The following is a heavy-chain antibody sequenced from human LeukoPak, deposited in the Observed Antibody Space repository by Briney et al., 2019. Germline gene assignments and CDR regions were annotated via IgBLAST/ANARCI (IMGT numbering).Heavy chain of an antibody. D-gene: IGHD3-22*01. V-gene: IGHV1-2*02. J-gene: IGHJ5*02. CDR3: AREEGGSLIVVVIPPPGPFDP. CDR1: GYTFTGYY. CDR2: INPNSGGT. Sequence: ASVKVSCKASGYTFTGYYMHWVRQAPGQGLEWMGWINPNSGGTNYAQKFQGRVTMTRDTSISTAYMELGRLRSDDTAVYYCAREEGGSLIVVVIPPPGPFDPWGQGTLVTVSS.